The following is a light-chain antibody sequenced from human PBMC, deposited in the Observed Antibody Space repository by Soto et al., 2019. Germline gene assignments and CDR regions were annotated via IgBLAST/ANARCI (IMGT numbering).Light chain of an antibody. V-gene: IGKV1-39*01. J-gene: IGKJ2*01. CDR2: AAS. CDR1: QSISSY. CDR3: QQSYSTPGT. Sequence: DIPMTQSPSSLSASVGDRVTITCRASQSISSYLNWYQQKPGKAPKLLIYAASSLLTGVPSRFGGSGSGTDFSLTISSLQPEDFATYYCQQSYSTPGTFGQGTKLESK.